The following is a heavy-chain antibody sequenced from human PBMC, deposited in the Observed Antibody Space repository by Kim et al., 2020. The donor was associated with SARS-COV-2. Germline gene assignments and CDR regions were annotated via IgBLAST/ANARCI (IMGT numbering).Heavy chain of an antibody. D-gene: IGHD2-15*01. Sequence: GESLKISCKGSGYSFTSYWIGWVRQMPGKGLEWMGIIYPGDSDTRYSPSFQGQVTISADKSISTAYLQWSSLKASDTAMYYCARREYCSGGSCYSKYFQHWGQGTLVTVSS. J-gene: IGHJ1*01. CDR1: GYSFTSYW. CDR3: ARREYCSGGSCYSKYFQH. CDR2: IYPGDSDT. V-gene: IGHV5-51*01.